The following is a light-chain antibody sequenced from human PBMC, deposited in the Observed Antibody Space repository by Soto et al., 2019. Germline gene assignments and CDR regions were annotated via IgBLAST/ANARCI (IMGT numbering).Light chain of an antibody. CDR3: TSFTTSTTVV. J-gene: IGLJ2*01. CDR2: EVS. V-gene: IGLV2-14*01. Sequence: QSALTQPASVSGSPGQSITISCTGISNDIGTYNYVSWYQHHPGKAPKLLIYEVSNRPSGVSNRFSGSKSGNTASLTISGLQAEDEADYHCTSFTTSTTVVFGGGTKLTVL. CDR1: SNDIGTYNY.